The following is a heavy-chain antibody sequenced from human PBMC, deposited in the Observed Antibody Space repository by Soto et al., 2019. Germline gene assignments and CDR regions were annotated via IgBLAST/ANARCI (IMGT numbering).Heavy chain of an antibody. J-gene: IGHJ5*02. CDR3: ARSLLGIVVTTLDR. V-gene: IGHV3-21*01. D-gene: IGHD3-22*01. CDR1: GFTFTDYS. Sequence: EVQLVESGGALVQPGGSLRLSCVASGFTFTDYSMGWVRQAPGRGLEWLSSITSSSIYIYYADSVRGRFTISRDNAENSLYLQMNNLKDEDTAVKFRARSLLGIVVTTLDRWGHGTVGSLSS. CDR2: ITSSSIYI.